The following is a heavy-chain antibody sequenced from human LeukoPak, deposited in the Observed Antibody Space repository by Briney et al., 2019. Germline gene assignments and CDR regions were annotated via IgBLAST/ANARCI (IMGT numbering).Heavy chain of an antibody. J-gene: IGHJ3*02. Sequence: GESLKISCKASGYSFTNYWIGWERQMPGKGLEWVGIIYPGDSDSRYSPSFQGQVTISADKSISTAYLQWSSLKASDTAMYYCATILLITDAFDIWGQGTKVTVSS. D-gene: IGHD3-9*01. CDR2: IYPGDSDS. V-gene: IGHV5-51*01. CDR3: ATILLITDAFDI. CDR1: GYSFTNYW.